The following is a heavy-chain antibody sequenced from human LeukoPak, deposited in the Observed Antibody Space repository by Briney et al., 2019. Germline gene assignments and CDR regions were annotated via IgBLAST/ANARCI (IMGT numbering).Heavy chain of an antibody. J-gene: IGHJ6*02. Sequence: SETLSLTCAVYGGSFRGYYWSWIRQPPGKGQEWIGEINHSGSTTYTPSPKSRVTISVYTSKNQFSLKLSSVTAADTAVYYCARDQTGEDSSPKGGYYYYGMDVWGQGTTVTVSS. V-gene: IGHV4-34*01. D-gene: IGHD3-22*01. CDR2: INHSGST. CDR1: GGSFRGYY. CDR3: ARDQTGEDSSPKGGYYYYGMDV.